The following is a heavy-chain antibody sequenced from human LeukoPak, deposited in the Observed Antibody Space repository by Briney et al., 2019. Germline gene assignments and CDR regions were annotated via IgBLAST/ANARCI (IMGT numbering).Heavy chain of an antibody. Sequence: SQTLSLTCAISGDSVSSNSAAWNWIRRSPSRGLEWLGRTYYRSKWYNDYAVSVKSRITINPDTSKNQFSLQLNSVTPEDTAVYYCARDDQYSGYGGFDPWGQGTLVTVSS. J-gene: IGHJ5*02. CDR2: TYYRSKWYN. CDR1: GDSVSSNSAA. D-gene: IGHD5-12*01. V-gene: IGHV6-1*01. CDR3: ARDDQYSGYGGFDP.